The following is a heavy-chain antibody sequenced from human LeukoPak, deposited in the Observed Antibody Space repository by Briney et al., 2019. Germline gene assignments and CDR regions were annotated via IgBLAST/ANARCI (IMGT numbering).Heavy chain of an antibody. CDR3: ARDYGSGSYPISFFDY. CDR2: ISSSSSYI. Sequence: PGRSLRLPCAASGFTFSSYSMNWVRQAPGKGLEWVSSISSSSSYIYYADSVRGRFTISRDNAKNSLYLQMNSLRAEDTAVYYCARDYGSGSYPISFFDYWGQGPLVTVSS. V-gene: IGHV3-21*01. D-gene: IGHD3-10*01. J-gene: IGHJ4*02. CDR1: GFTFSSYS.